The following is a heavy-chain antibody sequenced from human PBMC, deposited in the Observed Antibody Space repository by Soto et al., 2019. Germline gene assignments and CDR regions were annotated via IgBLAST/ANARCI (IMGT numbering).Heavy chain of an antibody. CDR1: GGSFSDYY. J-gene: IGHJ3*02. Sequence: QVQLQQWGAGLLKPSETLSLTCSVYGGSFSDYYWTWIRQHPGRGLEWIGEINHSGRTSYKPSLKSRITVSVDTSINQISLKMTSVTAADTAVYYCVRGSDKSSWSPGFDIWGQGTMVTVSS. V-gene: IGHV4-34*01. CDR3: VRGSDKSSWSPGFDI. CDR2: INHSGRT. D-gene: IGHD6-19*01.